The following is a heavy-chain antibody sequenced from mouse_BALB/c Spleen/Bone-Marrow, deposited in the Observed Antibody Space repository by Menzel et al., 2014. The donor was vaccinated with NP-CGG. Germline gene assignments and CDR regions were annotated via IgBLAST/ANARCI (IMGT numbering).Heavy chain of an antibody. V-gene: IGHV1S16*01. Sequence: VQLQQSGAELVKPGASVKLSCKASGYTFTSYRMHWVKLRPGQGFEWIGEINPSNGGTNYNEKFKRKATLTVDKSSSTAYMQLSSLTSEDSAVYYCTYMGYYGSSYAMDYWGQGTSVTVSS. CDR1: GYTFTSYR. CDR2: INPSNGGT. CDR3: TYMGYYGSSYAMDY. D-gene: IGHD1-1*01. J-gene: IGHJ4*01.